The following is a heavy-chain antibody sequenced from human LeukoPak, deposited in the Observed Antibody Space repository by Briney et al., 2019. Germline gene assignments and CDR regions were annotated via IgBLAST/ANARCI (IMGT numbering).Heavy chain of an antibody. J-gene: IGHJ4*02. CDR3: ARDLAYSRLDY. V-gene: IGHV3-7*01. CDR2: INPDGNKK. CDR1: GLTFSSSW. Sequence: GSLRLSCAVSGLTFSSSWMDWVRQAPGKGLEWVASINPDGNKKYSADSVKGRFTISRDNAENSLYLQMNSLRVEDTAFYYCARDLAYSRLDYWGQGMLVTVSS. D-gene: IGHD5-18*01.